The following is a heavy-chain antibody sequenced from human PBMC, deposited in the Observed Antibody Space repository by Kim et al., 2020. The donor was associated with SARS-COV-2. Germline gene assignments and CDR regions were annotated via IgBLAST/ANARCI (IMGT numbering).Heavy chain of an antibody. CDR2: ISYDGSNK. Sequence: GGSLRLSCAASGFTFSSYAMHWVRQAPGKGLEWVAVISYDGSNKYYADSVKGRFTISRDNSKNTLYLQMNSLRAEDTAVYYCAREGGHSYGPAPYAFDIWGQGTMVTVSS. CDR1: GFTFSSYA. V-gene: IGHV3-30-3*01. CDR3: AREGGHSYGPAPYAFDI. J-gene: IGHJ3*02. D-gene: IGHD5-18*01.